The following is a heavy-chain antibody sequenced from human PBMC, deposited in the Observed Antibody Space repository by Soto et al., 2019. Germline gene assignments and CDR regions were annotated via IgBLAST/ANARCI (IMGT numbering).Heavy chain of an antibody. V-gene: IGHV1-8*02. J-gene: IGHJ5*02. CDR2: MNPNIGST. CDR1: GYTFTSHD. CDR3: VRNLNWFDP. Sequence: QVQLVQSGAEVKKPGASVKVSCTTSGYTFTSHDINWVRQATGQGFEWMGWMNPNIGSTGYAQKFQGRVIMTRDTSISTAYMELSSLRSEYTAVYYCVRNLNWFDPWGQGTLVPVSS.